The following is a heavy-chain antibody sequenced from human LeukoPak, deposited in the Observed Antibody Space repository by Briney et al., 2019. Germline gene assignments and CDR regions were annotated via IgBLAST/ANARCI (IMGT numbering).Heavy chain of an antibody. CDR2: IYPGDSDT. CDR3: ARQSGGVVVVAAAFDY. V-gene: IGHV5-51*01. D-gene: IGHD2-15*01. CDR1: GYSFTSYW. Sequence: GEPLKISCKGSGYSFTSYWIGWVRQMPGKGLEWMGIIYPGDSDTRYSPSFQGQVTISADKSISTAYLQWSSLKASDTAMYYCARQSGGVVVVAAAFDYWGQGTLVTVSS. J-gene: IGHJ4*02.